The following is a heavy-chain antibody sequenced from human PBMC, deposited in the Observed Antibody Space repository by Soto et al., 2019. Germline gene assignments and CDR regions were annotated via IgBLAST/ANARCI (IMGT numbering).Heavy chain of an antibody. J-gene: IGHJ5*02. CDR2: ISYDGSDT. V-gene: IGHV3-33*01. D-gene: IGHD1-1*01. CDR3: ARDRFGGTEGTNWLDP. Sequence: QEQLVQSGGGVVQPGRSLRLSCAASGFKFNSYGMHWVRHAPGKGLEWVAVISYDGSDTSYGDSVKGRFTISRDNSKNTLHLQMSSLRLDDTAVYYCARDRFGGTEGTNWLDPWGQGSLVTVSS. CDR1: GFKFNSYG.